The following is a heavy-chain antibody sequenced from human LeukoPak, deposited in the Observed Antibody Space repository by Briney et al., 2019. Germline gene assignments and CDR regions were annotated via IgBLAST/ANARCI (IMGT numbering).Heavy chain of an antibody. J-gene: IGHJ4*02. V-gene: IGHV1-69*13. D-gene: IGHD6-13*01. Sequence: SVKVSCKASGGTFSSYAISWVRQAPGQGLEWMGGIIPIFGTANYAQKFQGRVTITADESTSTAYMELSSLRSEDTAVYYCATKHGRYSSSWSLAGEWGQGTLVTVSS. CDR3: ATKHGRYSSSWSLAGE. CDR1: GGTFSSYA. CDR2: IIPIFGTA.